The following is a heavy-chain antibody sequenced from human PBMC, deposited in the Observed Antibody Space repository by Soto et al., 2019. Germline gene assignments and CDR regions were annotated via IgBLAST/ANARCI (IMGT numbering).Heavy chain of an antibody. CDR3: ARADGMDV. J-gene: IGHJ6*02. V-gene: IGHV4-4*02. CDR2: IYHSGST. CDR1: GGSISSSHW. Sequence: QVQLQELGPGLVKPSGTLSLTCTVSGGSISSSHWWNWVRQPPGKGLEWIGEIYHSGSTNYNPSLRSRTSISVDKSKNQCSLNLSSVTAADTAVYYCARADGMDVWGQGTTVTVSS.